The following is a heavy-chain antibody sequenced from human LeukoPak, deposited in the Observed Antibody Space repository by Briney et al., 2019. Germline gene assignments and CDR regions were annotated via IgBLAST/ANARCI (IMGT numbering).Heavy chain of an antibody. V-gene: IGHV3-23*01. CDR1: GFTFSSYW. D-gene: IGHD6-19*01. Sequence: GGSLRLSCAASGFTFSSYWMHWVRQAPGKGLEWVSAISGSGGSTYYADSVKGRFTISRDNSKNTLYLQMNSLRAEDTAVYYCAKDLVLSWDSSGWGSWFDPWGQGTLVTVSS. CDR2: ISGSGGST. CDR3: AKDLVLSWDSSGWGSWFDP. J-gene: IGHJ5*02.